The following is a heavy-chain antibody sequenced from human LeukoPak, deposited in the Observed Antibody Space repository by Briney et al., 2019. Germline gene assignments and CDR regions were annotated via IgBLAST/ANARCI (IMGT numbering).Heavy chain of an antibody. V-gene: IGHV1-46*01. CDR1: GYTFTSYY. CDR2: INPSGGST. CDR3: ARDRLRKYYYGSGSYNYYYYYMDV. J-gene: IGHJ6*03. Sequence: ASVKVSCKASGYTFTSYYMHWVRQAPGQGLEWMGIINPSGGSTSYAQKFQGRVTMTGDTSTSTVYMELSSLRSEDTAVYYCARDRLRKYYYGSGSYNYYYYYMDVWGKGTTVTVSS. D-gene: IGHD3-10*01.